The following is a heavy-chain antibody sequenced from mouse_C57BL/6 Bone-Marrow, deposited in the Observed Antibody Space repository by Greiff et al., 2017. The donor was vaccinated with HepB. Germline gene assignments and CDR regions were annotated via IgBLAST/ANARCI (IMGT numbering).Heavy chain of an antibody. CDR1: GYAFSSSW. J-gene: IGHJ1*03. CDR2: IYPGDGDT. CDR3: ARNYGSRSSYWYFDV. D-gene: IGHD1-1*01. Sequence: QVQLKQSGPELVKPGASVKISCKASGYAFSSSWMNWVKQRPGKGLEWIGRIYPGDGDTNYNGKFKGKATLTADKSSSTAYMQLSSLTSEDSAVYFCARNYGSRSSYWYFDVWGTGTTVTVSS. V-gene: IGHV1-82*01.